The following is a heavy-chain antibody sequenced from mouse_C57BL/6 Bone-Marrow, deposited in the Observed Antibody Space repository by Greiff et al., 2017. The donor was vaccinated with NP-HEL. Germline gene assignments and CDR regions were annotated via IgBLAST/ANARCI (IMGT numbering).Heavy chain of an antibody. CDR1: GFSLTSYG. V-gene: IGHV2-6*01. CDR2: IWGVGST. D-gene: IGHD2-10*01. CDR3: ARGEAYYGIPWFAY. J-gene: IGHJ3*01. Sequence: QVQLQQSGPGLVAPSQSLSITCTVSGFSLTSYGVDWVRQSPGKGLEWLGVIWGVGSTNYNSALKSRLSISKDNSKSQVFLKMNSLQTDDTAIYYCARGEAYYGIPWFAYWGQGTLVTVSA.